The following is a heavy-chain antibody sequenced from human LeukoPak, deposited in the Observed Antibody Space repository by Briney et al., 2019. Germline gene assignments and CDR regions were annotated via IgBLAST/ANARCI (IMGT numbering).Heavy chain of an antibody. CDR3: ARGIAVAGTWVGYYYYYMDV. J-gene: IGHJ6*03. CDR2: IDHSGST. V-gene: IGHV4-34*01. CDR1: GGSFSGYY. D-gene: IGHD6-19*01. Sequence: SETLSLTCAVYGGSFSGYYWSWIRQPPGKGLEWIGEIDHSGSTNYNPSLKSRVTISVDTSKNQFSLKLSSVTAADTAVYYCARGIAVAGTWVGYYYYYMDVWGKGTTVTISS.